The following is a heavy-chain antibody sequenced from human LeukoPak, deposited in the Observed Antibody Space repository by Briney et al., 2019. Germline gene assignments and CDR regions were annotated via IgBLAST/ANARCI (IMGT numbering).Heavy chain of an antibody. CDR3: ARHGDGSGLSLDYYYMDV. V-gene: IGHV3-43D*03. CDR2: ISWDGGST. CDR1: GFTFDDYA. J-gene: IGHJ6*03. Sequence: GGSLRLSCAASGFTFDDYAMHWVRQAPGKGLEWVSLISWDGGSTYYADSVKGRFTISRDNSKNSLYLQMNSLRAEDTALYYCARHGDGSGLSLDYYYMDVWGKGTTATISS. D-gene: IGHD3-10*01.